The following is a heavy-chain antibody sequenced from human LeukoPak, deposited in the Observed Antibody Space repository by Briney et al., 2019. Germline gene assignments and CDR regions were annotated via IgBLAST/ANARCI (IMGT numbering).Heavy chain of an antibody. CDR1: GFTFSSYS. Sequence: GRSLRLSCAASGFTFSSYSMNWVRQAPGKGLEWVSSISSSSSYIYYADSVKGRFTISRDNAKDSLYLQMNSLRAEDTAVYYCARGSTGYYMDVWGKGTTVTVSS. J-gene: IGHJ6*03. CDR2: ISSSSSYI. V-gene: IGHV3-21*01. CDR3: ARGSTGYYMDV.